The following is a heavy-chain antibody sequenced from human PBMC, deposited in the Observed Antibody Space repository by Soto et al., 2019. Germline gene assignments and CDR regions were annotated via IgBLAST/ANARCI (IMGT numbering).Heavy chain of an antibody. CDR3: ARRLYYDSSGFEGGGMDV. D-gene: IGHD3-22*01. Sequence: SQTLCSTCPVSGGSISSSSYYWGWTRQPPGKGLEWIGSIYYSGSTYYNPSLKSRVTISVDTSKNQFSLKLSSVTAADTAVYYCARRLYYDSSGFEGGGMDVWGQGTTVTVSS. CDR1: GGSISSSSYY. CDR2: IYYSGST. J-gene: IGHJ6*02. V-gene: IGHV4-39*01.